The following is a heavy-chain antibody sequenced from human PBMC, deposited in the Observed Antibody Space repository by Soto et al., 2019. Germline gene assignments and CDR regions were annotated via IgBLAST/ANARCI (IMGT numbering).Heavy chain of an antibody. CDR2: ISYDGSNK. J-gene: IGHJ4*02. CDR3: AKEPPIIVATTPYFGY. V-gene: IGHV3-30*18. Sequence: QVQLVESGGGVVQPGRSLRLSCAASGFTFSRYGMHWVRQAPGKGLEWVAVISYDGSNKYYADSVKGRFTISRDNSKNTLYLQMNSLRAEDTAVYYCAKEPPIIVATTPYFGYWGQGTLVTVSS. CDR1: GFTFSRYG. D-gene: IGHD5-12*01.